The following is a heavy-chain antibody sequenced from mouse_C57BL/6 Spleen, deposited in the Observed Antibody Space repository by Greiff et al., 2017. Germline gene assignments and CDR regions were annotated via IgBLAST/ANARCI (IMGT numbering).Heavy chain of an antibody. CDR2: INPNNGGT. CDR1: GYTFTDYN. Sequence: EVQLQQSGPELVKPGASVKMSCKASGYTFTDYNMHWVKQSHGKSLEWIGYINPNNGGTSSNQKFKGKATLTVNKSSSTAYMELRSLTSEDSAVYYCEGYSNYEGGRGYWGQGTTLTVSS. CDR3: EGYSNYEGGRGY. J-gene: IGHJ2*01. V-gene: IGHV1-22*01. D-gene: IGHD2-5*01.